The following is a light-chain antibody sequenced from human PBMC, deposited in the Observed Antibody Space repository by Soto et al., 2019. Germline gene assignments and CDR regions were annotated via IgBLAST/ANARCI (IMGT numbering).Light chain of an antibody. J-gene: IGLJ1*01. CDR2: EVS. CDR1: RSDIGSYDY. Sequence: QSVLTQPASVSGSPGQSITISCIGSRSDIGSYDYVSWHQHQQGKAPKVLIYEVSSRPSGVSSRFSGSRSGNTASLTISGLQPEDEATYYCSAHTTSFTFVFGPGTKATV. CDR3: SAHTTSFTFV. V-gene: IGLV2-14*01.